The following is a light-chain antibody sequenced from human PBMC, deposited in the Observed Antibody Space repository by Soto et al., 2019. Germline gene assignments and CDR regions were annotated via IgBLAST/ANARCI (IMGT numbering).Light chain of an antibody. J-gene: IGKJ5*01. Sequence: EILFTQSPGTLALSPGERAILSCRASQSVSNNYLAWYQHKPGQAPSLLIFGSSSRATGIPDRFFGSGSGTDFTLTIGRLEPEDFAVYYCQQYANSPITFGQGTRLEIK. CDR3: QQYANSPIT. CDR1: QSVSNNY. V-gene: IGKV3-20*01. CDR2: GSS.